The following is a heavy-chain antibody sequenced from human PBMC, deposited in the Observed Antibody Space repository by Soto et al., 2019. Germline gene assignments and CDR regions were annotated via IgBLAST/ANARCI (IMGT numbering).Heavy chain of an antibody. CDR3: ARVGPNTQFLYYYAMDV. V-gene: IGHV4-59*11. J-gene: IGHJ6*02. CDR2: IYYTGST. Sequence: SETLSLTCTVSGGSISNHYWSWIRQPPGKGLEWIGYIYYTGSTNYNPSLKSRLTISVDTSKKQFSLNLNSVTAADTAVYYCARVGPNTQFLYYYAMDVWGQGTTVTVS. CDR1: GGSISNHY. D-gene: IGHD1-26*01.